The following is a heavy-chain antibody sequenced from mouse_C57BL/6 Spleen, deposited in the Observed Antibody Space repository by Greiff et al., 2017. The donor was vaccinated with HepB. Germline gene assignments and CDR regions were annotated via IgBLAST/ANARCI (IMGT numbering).Heavy chain of an antibody. J-gene: IGHJ1*03. CDR1: GFTFSSYA. D-gene: IGHD3-3*01. CDR3: ARDRGRGFWYFDV. V-gene: IGHV5-4*01. Sequence: EVHLVESGGGLVKPGGSLKLSCAASGFTFSSYAMSWVRQTPEKRLEWVATISDGGSYTYYPDNVKGRFTISRDNAKNNLYLQMSHLKSEDTAMYYCARDRGRGFWYFDVWGTGTTVTVSS. CDR2: ISDGGSYT.